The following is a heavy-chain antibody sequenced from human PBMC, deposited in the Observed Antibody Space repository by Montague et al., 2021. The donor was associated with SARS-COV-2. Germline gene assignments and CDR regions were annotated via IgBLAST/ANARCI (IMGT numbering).Heavy chain of an antibody. CDR2: MYETGNM. CDR1: SGSLSNYY. D-gene: IGHD2/OR15-2a*01. Sequence: SETLSLTCTVSSGSLSNYYWSWIRQSPDKGLEWIGYMYETGNMIYNPSLRSRVSISADTSKTQFSLRLTSVTAADSATYYCASNMAYCGQGFLVSV. V-gene: IGHV4-4*09. CDR3: ASNMAY. J-gene: IGHJ4*02.